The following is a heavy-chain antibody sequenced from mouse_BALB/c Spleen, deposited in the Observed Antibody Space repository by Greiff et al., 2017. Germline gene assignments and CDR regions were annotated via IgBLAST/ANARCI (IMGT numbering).Heavy chain of an antibody. CDR3: ARKWGLSRVITAVVARKVYYAMDD. D-gene: IGHD1-1*01. V-gene: IGHV2-4-1*01. CDR1: GFSLTSYG. CDR2: IWSGGST. J-gene: IGHJ4*01. Sequence: VQLQQSGPGLVQPSQSLSITCTVSGFSLTSYGVHWVRQSPGKGLEWLGVIWSGGSTDYNAAFISRLSISKDNSQSRVFFRMNSLQADDTAIYYCARKWGLSRVITAVVARKVYYAMDDWGQGTAVTVSA.